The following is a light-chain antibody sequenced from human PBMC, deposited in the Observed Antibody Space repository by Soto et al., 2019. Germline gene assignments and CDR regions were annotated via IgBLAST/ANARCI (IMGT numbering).Light chain of an antibody. J-gene: IGLJ1*01. CDR1: SSDIGGYDY. Sequence: QSVLTQPASVSGSPGQSITISCTGTSSDIGGYDYVSWYQQRPGKAPKLMIYEVRYRPSGVSNRFSGSKSGNTASLTISGLQAEDEADYHCCSDPLTSNHYFFGSGTKVT. V-gene: IGLV2-14*01. CDR2: EVR. CDR3: CSDPLTSNHYF.